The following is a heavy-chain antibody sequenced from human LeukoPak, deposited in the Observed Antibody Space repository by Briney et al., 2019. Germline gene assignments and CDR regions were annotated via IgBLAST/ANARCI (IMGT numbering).Heavy chain of an antibody. D-gene: IGHD1-26*01. J-gene: IGHJ3*02. CDR3: ARGGGATDDAFDI. CDR2: IYYSGST. V-gene: IGHV4-39*07. CDR1: DDSISSSSYY. Sequence: NPSETLSLTCTVSDDSISSSSYYWGWIRQPPGKGLEWNGSIYYSGSTYYNPSLKSRVTISVDTSKNQFSLKLSSVTAADTAVYYCARGGGATDDAFDIWGQGTMVTVSS.